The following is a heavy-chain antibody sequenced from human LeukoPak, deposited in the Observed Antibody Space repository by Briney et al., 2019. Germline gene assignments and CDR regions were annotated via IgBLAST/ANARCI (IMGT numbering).Heavy chain of an antibody. J-gene: IGHJ6*03. Sequence: PGGSLTPSCAASGFTFSSYAMTWVRQAPGKGLEWVSGISGSGGNTYYTDSVRGRLSISRDNSKNTLYLQVNSLRAEDTAVYYCARGRVQNCSSTSCSEFFHYYYYYYMDVWGKGTTVTVSS. V-gene: IGHV3-23*01. D-gene: IGHD2-2*01. CDR3: ARGRVQNCSSTSCSEFFHYYYYYYMDV. CDR1: GFTFSSYA. CDR2: ISGSGGNT.